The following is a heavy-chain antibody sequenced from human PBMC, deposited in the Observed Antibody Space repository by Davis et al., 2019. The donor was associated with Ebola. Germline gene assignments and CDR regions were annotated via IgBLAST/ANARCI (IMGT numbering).Heavy chain of an antibody. V-gene: IGHV3-7*03. D-gene: IGHD3-3*01. CDR2: IKQDGSEK. Sequence: GGSLRLSCAASGFTFSSYWMSWVRQAPGKGLEWVANIKQDGSEKYYVDSVKGRFTISRDNSKNSLYLQMNSLRAEDTALYYCAKAYYDFWSGYYPMYYFDYWGQGTLVTVSS. J-gene: IGHJ4*02. CDR3: AKAYYDFWSGYYPMYYFDY. CDR1: GFTFSSYW.